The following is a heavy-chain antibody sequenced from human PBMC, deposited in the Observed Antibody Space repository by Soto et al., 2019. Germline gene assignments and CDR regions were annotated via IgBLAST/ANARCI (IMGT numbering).Heavy chain of an antibody. D-gene: IGHD2-21*02. CDR3: ARAKRWDCGGDCCSTLSDY. J-gene: IGHJ4*02. CDR2: IIPIFGTA. CDR1: GGTFSSYA. Sequence: SSVKVSCKASGGTFSSYAISWVRQAPGQGLEWMGGIIPIFGTANYAQKFRGRVTITEDESTSTPYMELTPLRSEDTAVYYCARAKRWDCGGDCCSTLSDYGGQGTLVTVSS. V-gene: IGHV1-69*13.